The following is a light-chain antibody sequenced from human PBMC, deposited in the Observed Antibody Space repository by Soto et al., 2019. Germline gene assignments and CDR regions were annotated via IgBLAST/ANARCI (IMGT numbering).Light chain of an antibody. V-gene: IGKV1-9*01. Sequence: SRWTLSPSSLSASLEDLVTFTCRASQGISTYLAWYQQKPGKAPKLLIYAASTLQSGVLSRFSGSGSGTDFTLTISSLQPEDFETYYCQQPNSYPHPFGQGPKVDNK. CDR3: QQPNSYPHP. CDR2: AAS. J-gene: IGKJ1*01. CDR1: QGISTY.